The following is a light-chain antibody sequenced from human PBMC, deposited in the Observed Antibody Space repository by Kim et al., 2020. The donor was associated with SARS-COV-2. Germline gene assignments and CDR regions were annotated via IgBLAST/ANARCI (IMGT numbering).Light chain of an antibody. J-gene: IGKJ3*01. CDR2: GAS. CDR1: ASVGGTF. Sequence: PGERATPSCRASASVGGTFLAGYQQKPGQAPRLLIYGASNRATGIPDRFSGSGSGTDFTLTISRLEPEDFAVYYCHQYGRSPITFGPGTKVDIK. CDR3: HQYGRSPIT. V-gene: IGKV3-20*01.